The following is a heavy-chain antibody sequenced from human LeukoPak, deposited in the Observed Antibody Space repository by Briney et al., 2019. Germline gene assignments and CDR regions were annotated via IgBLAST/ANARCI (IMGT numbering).Heavy chain of an antibody. D-gene: IGHD5-18*01. CDR2: ISYSGST. Sequence: PSETLSLTCTVSGGSISSYYWSWIRQPPGKGLEWIGYISYSGSTNYNPSLKSRVTISVDTSKNQISLKLSSVTAADTAVYYCARDLGVMVRAFDIWGQGTMVTVSS. CDR3: ARDLGVMVRAFDI. V-gene: IGHV4-59*01. CDR1: GGSISSYY. J-gene: IGHJ3*02.